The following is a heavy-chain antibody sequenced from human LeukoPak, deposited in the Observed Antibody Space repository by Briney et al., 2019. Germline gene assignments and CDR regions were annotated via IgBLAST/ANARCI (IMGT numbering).Heavy chain of an antibody. Sequence: GESLKISCKGSGYRFTDYWIGWVGQMPGKGLEWMGIIYPGDSDTRYSPSFQGQVTISADKSINTAHLQWSSLKASDTAMYYCARGAAGTVPDYYYFGMDVWGQGTTVTVSS. CDR1: GYRFTDYW. CDR2: IYPGDSDT. D-gene: IGHD6-13*01. V-gene: IGHV5-51*01. CDR3: ARGAAGTVPDYYYFGMDV. J-gene: IGHJ6*02.